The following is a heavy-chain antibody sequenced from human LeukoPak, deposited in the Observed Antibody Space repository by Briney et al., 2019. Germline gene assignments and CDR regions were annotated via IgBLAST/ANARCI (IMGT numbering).Heavy chain of an antibody. CDR2: ISSDGSNT. D-gene: IGHD4-17*01. CDR1: GFTFNRYW. Sequence: GGSLRLSCAASGFTFNRYWMHWVRQAPGKGLVWVPRISSDGSNTNYADSVKGRFTISRDNAENTLYLQMGSLTAEDTAVYYCVSRNYGSSPFDYWGQGTLVTVSS. J-gene: IGHJ4*02. V-gene: IGHV3-74*01. CDR3: VSRNYGSSPFDY.